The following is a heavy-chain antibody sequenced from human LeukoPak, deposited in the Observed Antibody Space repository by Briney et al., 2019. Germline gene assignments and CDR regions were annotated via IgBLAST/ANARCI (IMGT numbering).Heavy chain of an antibody. D-gene: IGHD1-26*01. CDR2: ISYDGSNK. Sequence: GGSLRLSCAASGFTFSSYAMHWVRQPPGKGLEWVAVISYDGSNKYYADSVKGRFTISRDNSKNTLYLQRNSLRAEDTAVYYCARGATGDFNLDYWGQGTLVTVSS. CDR3: ARGATGDFNLDY. V-gene: IGHV3-30*04. CDR1: GFTFSSYA. J-gene: IGHJ4*02.